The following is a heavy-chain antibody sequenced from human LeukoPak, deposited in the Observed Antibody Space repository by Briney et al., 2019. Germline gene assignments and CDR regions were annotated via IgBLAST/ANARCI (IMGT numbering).Heavy chain of an antibody. CDR2: ISAYNGNT. V-gene: IGHV1-18*01. CDR1: GYTFTSYD. CDR3: ARDTVTYYYGMDV. Sequence: ASVKVSCKASGYTFTSYDISWVRQAPGQGLEWMGWISAYNGNTNYAQKLQGRVTMTTDTSTSTAYMELRSLRSDDTAVHYCARDTVTYYYGMDVWGQGTTVTVSS. D-gene: IGHD4-17*01. J-gene: IGHJ6*02.